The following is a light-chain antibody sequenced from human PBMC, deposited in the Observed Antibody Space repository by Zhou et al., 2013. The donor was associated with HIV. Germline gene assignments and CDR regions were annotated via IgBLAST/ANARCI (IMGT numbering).Light chain of an antibody. CDR2: KAS. CDR3: QQYDDAPIT. Sequence: DIQMTQSPSTLSASVGDRVTITCRASQTISDWLAWYQQKPGKAPKLLIYKASTLEIGVPSRFSGSGSGTDFTFTISNLQPEDIATYYCQQYDDAPITFGHGTRLDIK. J-gene: IGKJ5*01. CDR1: QTISDW. V-gene: IGKV1-5*03.